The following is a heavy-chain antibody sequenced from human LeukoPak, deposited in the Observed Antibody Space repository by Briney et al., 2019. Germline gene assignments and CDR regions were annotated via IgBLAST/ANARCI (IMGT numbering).Heavy chain of an antibody. CDR1: GFTFSGYG. CDR3: AKEYSSSWYPGMDV. D-gene: IGHD6-13*01. Sequence: GRSLRLSCAASGFTFSGYGMHWVRQAPGKGLEWVAVISYDGSNKYYADSVKGRFTISRDNSKNTLYLQMNSLRAEDTAVYYCAKEYSSSWYPGMDVWGQGTTVTVSS. J-gene: IGHJ6*02. V-gene: IGHV3-30*18. CDR2: ISYDGSNK.